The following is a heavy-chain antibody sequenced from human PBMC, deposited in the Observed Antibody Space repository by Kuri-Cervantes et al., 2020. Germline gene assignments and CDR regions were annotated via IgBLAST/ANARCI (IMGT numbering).Heavy chain of an antibody. CDR3: AKGGVVRGVIINYYYYGMDV. CDR2: IIGGGRDT. Sequence: GGSLRLSCAASGFTFSSYAMNWVRQTPGKGLEWVSSIIGGGRDTYIADSVKGRFTISRDNSKNTLYLQMNSPRAEDTAVYYCAKGGVVRGVIINYYYYGMDVWGQGTTVTVSS. D-gene: IGHD3-10*01. J-gene: IGHJ6*02. V-gene: IGHV3-23*01. CDR1: GFTFSSYA.